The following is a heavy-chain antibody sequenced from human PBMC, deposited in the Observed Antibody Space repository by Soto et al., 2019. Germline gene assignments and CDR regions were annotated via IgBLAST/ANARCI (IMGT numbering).Heavy chain of an antibody. CDR3: ARDAWRRFGGGYYYYGLDV. CDR1: GGSLSSGDHY. D-gene: IGHD5-12*01. V-gene: IGHV4-30-4*01. CDR2: IYYTGST. J-gene: IGHJ6*04. Sequence: SETLSLPCTVSGGSLSSGDHYWSWIRQPPRKRLEWIGYIYYTGSTYYTPSLKSRVTISVATSKNQFSLKLSSVAAADTAVYYCARDAWRRFGGGYYYYGLDVWGEGTTVTVSS.